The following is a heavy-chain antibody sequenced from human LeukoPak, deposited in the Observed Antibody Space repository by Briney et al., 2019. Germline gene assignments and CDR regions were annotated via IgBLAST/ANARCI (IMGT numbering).Heavy chain of an antibody. Sequence: GGSLRLSCAASRFSFSNYAMHWVRQAPGKGLEWVALISFDGYNKRYTDSVKGRFSISRDNSKNTLYLQMNSLSSEDTAVYYCAREATVWGAFDIWGQGTMVTVSS. CDR2: ISFDGYNK. CDR1: RFSFSNYA. J-gene: IGHJ3*02. V-gene: IGHV3-30-3*01. CDR3: AREATVWGAFDI. D-gene: IGHD4-17*01.